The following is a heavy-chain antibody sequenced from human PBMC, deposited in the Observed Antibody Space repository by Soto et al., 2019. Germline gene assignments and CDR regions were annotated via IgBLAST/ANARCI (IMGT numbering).Heavy chain of an antibody. CDR3: ARDSIAAAGTDWFDP. V-gene: IGHV6-1*01. D-gene: IGHD6-13*01. CDR2: TYYRSKWYN. Sequence: SQTLSLTCAISGDSVSGNSAAWNWIRQSPSRGLEWLGRTYYRSKWYNDYAVSVKSRITINPDTSKKQFSLQLNSVTPEDTAVYYCARDSIAAAGTDWFDPWGQGTLVTVSS. CDR1: GDSVSGNSAA. J-gene: IGHJ5*02.